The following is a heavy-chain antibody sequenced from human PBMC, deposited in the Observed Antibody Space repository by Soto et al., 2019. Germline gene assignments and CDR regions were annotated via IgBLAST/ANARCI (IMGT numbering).Heavy chain of an antibody. CDR2: ISGSGGST. CDR1: GFTFSSYA. CDR3: AKDLANREHGSGSYYLRTTGH. D-gene: IGHD3-10*01. Sequence: GGSLRLSCAASGFTFSSYAMSWVRQAPGKGLEWVSAISGSGGSTYYADSVKGRFTISRDNSKNTLYLQMNSLRAEDTAVYYCAKDLANREHGSGSYYLRTTGHWGQGTLVTVSS. V-gene: IGHV3-23*01. J-gene: IGHJ4*02.